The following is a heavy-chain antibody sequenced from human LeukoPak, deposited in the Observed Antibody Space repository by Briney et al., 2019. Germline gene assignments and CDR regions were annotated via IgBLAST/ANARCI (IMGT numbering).Heavy chain of an antibody. V-gene: IGHV4-34*01. Sequence: SETLSLTCAVYGGSFSGYYWSWIRQPPGKGLEWIGEINHSGSTNYNPSLKSRVTISVDTSKNQFSLKLSSVTAADTAVYYCARVPRSYGFDYWGQGTLVTVSS. CDR2: INHSGST. CDR1: GGSFSGYY. J-gene: IGHJ4*02. D-gene: IGHD5-18*01. CDR3: ARVPRSYGFDY.